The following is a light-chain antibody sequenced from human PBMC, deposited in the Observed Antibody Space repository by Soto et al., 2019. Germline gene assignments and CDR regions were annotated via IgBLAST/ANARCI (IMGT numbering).Light chain of an antibody. CDR2: HVS. J-gene: IGLJ1*01. CDR3: SSYISSSDSFV. CDR1: SVDVVGYKY. Sequence: QPVLTQPASVSGSPGQSITISCTGSSVDVVGYKYVSWYQQHPGEAPKLMIYHVSNRPTGVSNRFSGSKSDNTASLTISGLQAEDEADYCCSSYISSSDSFVFGTGTKVTVL. V-gene: IGLV2-14*01.